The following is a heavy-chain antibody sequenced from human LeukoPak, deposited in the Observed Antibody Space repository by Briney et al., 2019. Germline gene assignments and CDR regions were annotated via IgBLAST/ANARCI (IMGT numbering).Heavy chain of an antibody. Sequence: GGSLRLSCTASGFTFSSYNMKWVRQAPGKGLEWVSSISSRSSYIFYADSVKGRFTISRDNAKKSLYLQMNSLRAEDTAVYYCASGVNYFDYWGQGTLVTVSS. J-gene: IGHJ4*02. CDR1: GFTFSSYN. V-gene: IGHV3-21*01. D-gene: IGHD3-3*01. CDR2: ISSRSSYI. CDR3: ASGVNYFDY.